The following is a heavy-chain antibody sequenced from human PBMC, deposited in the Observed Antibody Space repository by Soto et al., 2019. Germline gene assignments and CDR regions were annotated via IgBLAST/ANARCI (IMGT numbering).Heavy chain of an antibody. J-gene: IGHJ6*02. CDR1: GFTFDDYT. D-gene: IGHD6-6*01. CDR3: AKDMRTYSSSPRGYYYYGMDV. Sequence: GGSLRLSCAASGFTFDDYTMHWVRQAPGKGLEWVSLISWDGGSTYYADSVKGRFTISRDNSKNSLYLQMNSLRTEDTALYYCAKDMRTYSSSPRGYYYYGMDVWGQGTTVTVSS. CDR2: ISWDGGST. V-gene: IGHV3-43*01.